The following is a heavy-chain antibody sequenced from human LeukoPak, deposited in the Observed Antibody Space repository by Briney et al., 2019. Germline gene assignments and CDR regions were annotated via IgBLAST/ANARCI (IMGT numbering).Heavy chain of an antibody. J-gene: IGHJ6*02. D-gene: IGHD6-19*01. CDR2: MGGGVDDT. CDR1: GFTFSDYA. CDR3: AKDRVAVAGTVSYGMDV. V-gene: IGHV3-23*01. Sequence: PGGSLRLSCAASGFTFSDYAMSWVRQAPGKRLEWVSTMGGGVDDTDYADAVKGRFTISRDNSKDTLYLQMNSLTADDTALYYCAKDRVAVAGTVSYGMDVWGQGTTVTVSS.